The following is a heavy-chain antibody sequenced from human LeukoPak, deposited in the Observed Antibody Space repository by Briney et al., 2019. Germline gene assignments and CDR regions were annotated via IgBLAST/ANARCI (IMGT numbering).Heavy chain of an antibody. V-gene: IGHV1-46*01. CDR3: ARDRRPQKSRHSGYDWRARGDYYYGMDV. Sequence: ASVKVSCKASGYTFTSYYMHWVREAPGHGVEWMGIINPSGGSTRSAQKFQGRVTMTRDTSTSTVYMELSSLRSEDTAVYYCARDRRPQKSRHSGYDWRARGDYYYGMDVWGQGTTVTVSS. CDR2: INPSGGST. J-gene: IGHJ6*02. D-gene: IGHD5-12*01. CDR1: GYTFTSYY.